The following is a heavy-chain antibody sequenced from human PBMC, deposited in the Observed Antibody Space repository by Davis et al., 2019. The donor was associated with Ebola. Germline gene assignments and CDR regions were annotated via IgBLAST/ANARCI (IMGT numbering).Heavy chain of an antibody. D-gene: IGHD3-10*01. CDR2: IYYSGST. V-gene: IGHV4-61*01. Sequence: SQTLSLTCAVSGGSISSSSYYWSWIRQPPGKGLEWIGYIYYSGSTNYNPSLKSRVTISVDTSKNQFSLKLSSVTAADTAVYYCARVKWFGDFYYYYGMDVWGQGTTVTVSS. CDR3: ARVKWFGDFYYYYGMDV. CDR1: GGSISSSSYY. J-gene: IGHJ6*02.